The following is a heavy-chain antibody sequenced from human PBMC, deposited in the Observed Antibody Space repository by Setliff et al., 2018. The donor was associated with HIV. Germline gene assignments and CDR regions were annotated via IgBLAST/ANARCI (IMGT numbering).Heavy chain of an antibody. D-gene: IGHD6-19*01. CDR1: GFSISDFW. CDR2: IKEDGSEQ. CDR3: ARDVAVASFFNY. J-gene: IGHJ4*02. Sequence: RLSCAASGFSISDFWMSWVRQAPGKGLEWVANIKEDGSEQYYMDSVKGRFTISRDNAKNSLYLQMSSLRAEDTAVYYCARDVAVASFFNYWGQGTLVTVSS. V-gene: IGHV3-7*05.